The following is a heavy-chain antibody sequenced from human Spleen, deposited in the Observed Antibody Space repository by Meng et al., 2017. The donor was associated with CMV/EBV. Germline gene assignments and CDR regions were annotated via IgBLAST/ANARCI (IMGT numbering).Heavy chain of an antibody. Sequence: SGFSFRRCAMGWVRQGPGKGLECVSGISSRGSGPYYADSVKGRFTISRDNSKDILYLQMDNLRAEDTAVYYCAKCIGGGPAASGSDYWGQGTLVTVSS. CDR1: GFSFRRCA. V-gene: IGHV3-23*01. CDR2: ISSRGSGP. J-gene: IGHJ4*02. D-gene: IGHD3-10*01. CDR3: AKCIGGGPAASGSDY.